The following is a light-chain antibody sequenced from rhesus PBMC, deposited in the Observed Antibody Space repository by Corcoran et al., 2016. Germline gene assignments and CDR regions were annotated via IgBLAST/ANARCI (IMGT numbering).Light chain of an antibody. V-gene: IGKV1-46*01. Sequence: DIQMTQSPSSLSASVGDTVTITCRASQSFSSSLAWYQQKPGKAPKLLIYSASSLQFVVPSRFIGSKSGTDFTLTISSLQPEDIASYYCQQYYSYPWTFGQGTKVEIK. CDR3: QQYYSYPWT. J-gene: IGKJ1*01. CDR2: SAS. CDR1: QSFSSS.